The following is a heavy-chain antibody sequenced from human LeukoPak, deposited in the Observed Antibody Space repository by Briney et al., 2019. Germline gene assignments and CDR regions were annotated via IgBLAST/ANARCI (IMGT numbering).Heavy chain of an antibody. CDR2: IWYDGSNK. J-gene: IGHJ4*02. D-gene: IGHD5-18*01. CDR3: ARERQAMAYYFDY. CDR1: GFTFSSYG. V-gene: IGHV3-33*08. Sequence: GRSLRLSCAASGFTFSSYGMHWVRQAPGKGLEWVAVIWYDGSNKYYADSVKGRFTISRDNSKNTLYLQMNSLRAEDTAVYYCARERQAMAYYFDYWGQGTLVTVSS.